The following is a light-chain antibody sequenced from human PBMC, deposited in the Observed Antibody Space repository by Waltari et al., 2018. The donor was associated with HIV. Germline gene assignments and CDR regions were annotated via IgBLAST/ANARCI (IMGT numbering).Light chain of an antibody. CDR2: KND. J-gene: IGLJ2*01. V-gene: IGLV1-47*01. CDR1: TSDIGNHY. CDR3: AAWDDIRSGWI. Sequence: QSVLTQTPSASGTPGQRVTISCSGSTSDIGNHYVYWFQQFPGTPPKVLIDKNDHRPSGVSDRFSASKSGTSASLAISGLRTEDESDFYCAAWDDIRSGWIFGGGTKLTVL.